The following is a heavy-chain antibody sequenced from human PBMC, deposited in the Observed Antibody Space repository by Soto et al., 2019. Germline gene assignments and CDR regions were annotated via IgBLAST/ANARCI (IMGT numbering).Heavy chain of an antibody. CDR1: GGTFSSYT. J-gene: IGHJ6*03. CDR2: IIPILGIA. Sequence: SVKVSCKASGGTFSSYTISWVRQAPGQGLEWMGRIIPILGIANYAQKFQGRVTITADKSTSTAYMELSSLRSEDTAVYYCARDRGNIVVVPAAIDYYYYVDVWGKGTTVTVSS. D-gene: IGHD2-2*01. CDR3: ARDRGNIVVVPAAIDYYYYVDV. V-gene: IGHV1-69*04.